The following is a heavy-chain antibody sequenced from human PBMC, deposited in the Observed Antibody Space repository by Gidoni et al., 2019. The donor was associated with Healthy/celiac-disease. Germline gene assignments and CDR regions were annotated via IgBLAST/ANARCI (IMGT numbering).Heavy chain of an antibody. CDR3: AGASYQLLEGTWFDP. Sequence: QVQLVQSGAEVKKPGASVKVSCKASGYTFTSYGISWVRQAPGQGLEWMGWISAYNGNTNYAQKLQGRVTMTTDTSTSTAYMELRSLRSDDTAVYYCAGASYQLLEGTWFDPWGQGTLVTVSS. D-gene: IGHD2-2*01. CDR2: ISAYNGNT. J-gene: IGHJ5*02. V-gene: IGHV1-18*04. CDR1: GYTFTSYG.